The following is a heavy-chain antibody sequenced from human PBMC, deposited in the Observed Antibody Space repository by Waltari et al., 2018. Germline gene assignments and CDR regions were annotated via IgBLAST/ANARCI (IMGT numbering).Heavy chain of an antibody. CDR2: SNPNSGNT. V-gene: IGHV1-8*01. CDR3: AGGIRREGYLYYGSGTPPPGY. CDR1: GYTFTSYD. J-gene: IGHJ4*02. Sequence: QVQLVQSGAEVKKPGASVKVSCKASGYTFTSYDINWVRQATGQGLEWMGWSNPNSGNTGYAQKFQGRVTMTRNTSISTAYMELSSLRSEDTAVYYCAGGIRREGYLYYGSGTPPPGYWGQGTLVTVSS. D-gene: IGHD3-10*01.